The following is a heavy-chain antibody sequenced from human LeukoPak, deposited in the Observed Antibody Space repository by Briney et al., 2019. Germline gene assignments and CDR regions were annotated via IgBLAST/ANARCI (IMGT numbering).Heavy chain of an antibody. Sequence: SETLSLTCAVYGGSFSGYYWSWIRQPPGKGLEWIGEINHSGSTNYNPSPKSRVTISVDTSKNQFSLKLSSVTAADTAVYYCARGRPAFDWFRSHNWFDPWGQGTLVTVSS. V-gene: IGHV4-34*01. CDR3: ARGRPAFDWFRSHNWFDP. D-gene: IGHD3-9*01. J-gene: IGHJ5*02. CDR2: INHSGST. CDR1: GGSFSGYY.